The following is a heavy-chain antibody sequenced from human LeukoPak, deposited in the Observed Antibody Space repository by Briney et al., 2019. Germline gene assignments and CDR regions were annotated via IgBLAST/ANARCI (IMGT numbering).Heavy chain of an antibody. J-gene: IGHJ4*02. Sequence: GGSLRLSCAASGFTISSYGVHWVRQAPGKGLAWVAFIRYDGSDKYYADSVKGRFTISRDNSKNTLYLQMNSLRAEDTAVYYCVGGYSYHYYFDYWGQGTLVTVSS. D-gene: IGHD5-18*01. CDR1: GFTISSYG. CDR3: VGGYSYHYYFDY. CDR2: IRYDGSDK. V-gene: IGHV3-30*02.